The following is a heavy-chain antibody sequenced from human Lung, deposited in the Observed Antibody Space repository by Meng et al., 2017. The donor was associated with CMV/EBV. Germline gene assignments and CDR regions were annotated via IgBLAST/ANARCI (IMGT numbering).Heavy chain of an antibody. D-gene: IGHD2/OR15-2a*01. J-gene: IGHJ4*02. Sequence: SASGFILDDYAIHWVRQAPGKGLEWVSGISWDSGSIVYADSVKGRFTVSRDNAKNSLYLQMNSLRGEDTAVYYCAKDISFSSLGFFDYLGQGXLVTVSS. CDR3: AKDISFSSLGFFDY. V-gene: IGHV3-9*01. CDR1: GFILDDYA. CDR2: ISWDSGSI.